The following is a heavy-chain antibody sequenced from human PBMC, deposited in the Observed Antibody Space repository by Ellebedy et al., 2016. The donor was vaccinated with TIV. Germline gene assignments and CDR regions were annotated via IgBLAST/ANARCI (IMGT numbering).Heavy chain of an antibody. CDR1: GGTFSSYA. CDR3: ARAPPPLRLGELREDYYYYYGMDV. D-gene: IGHD3-16*01. V-gene: IGHV1-69*13. Sequence: SVKVSCXASGGTFSSYAISWVRQAPGQGLEWMGGIIPIFGTANYAQKFQGRVTITADESTSTAYMELSSLRSEDTAVYYCARAPPPLRLGELREDYYYYYGMDVWGQGATVTVSS. CDR2: IIPIFGTA. J-gene: IGHJ6*02.